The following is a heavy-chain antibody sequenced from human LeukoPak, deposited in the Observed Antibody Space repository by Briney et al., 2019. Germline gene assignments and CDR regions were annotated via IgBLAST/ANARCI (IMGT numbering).Heavy chain of an antibody. V-gene: IGHV3-21*01. D-gene: IGHD3-10*01. CDR2: VSSSGNYI. J-gene: IGHJ4*02. CDR1: RFTFSSYS. CDR3: ARFSGSPFDY. Sequence: GGSLRLSCSASRFTFSSYSMHWVRQAPGKGLEWVSSVSSSGNYIYYADSLKGRFTISRDNAKNSLYLQMNSLRAEDTAVYYCARFSGSPFDYWGQGTLVTVSS.